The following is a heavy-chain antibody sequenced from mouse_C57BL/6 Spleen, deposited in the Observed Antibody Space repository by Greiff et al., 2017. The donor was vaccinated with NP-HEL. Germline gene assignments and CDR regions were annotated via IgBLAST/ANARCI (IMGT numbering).Heavy chain of an antibody. V-gene: IGHV1-61*01. Sequence: QVQLQQPGAELVRPGSSVKLSCKASGYTFTSYWMDWVKQRPGQGLEWIGNIYPSDSETHYNQKFKDKATLTVDKSSSTAYMQLSSLTSEDSAVYYCAREWDYYGSRNFDVWGTGTTVTVAS. CDR1: GYTFTSYW. CDR2: IYPSDSET. CDR3: AREWDYYGSRNFDV. D-gene: IGHD1-1*01. J-gene: IGHJ1*03.